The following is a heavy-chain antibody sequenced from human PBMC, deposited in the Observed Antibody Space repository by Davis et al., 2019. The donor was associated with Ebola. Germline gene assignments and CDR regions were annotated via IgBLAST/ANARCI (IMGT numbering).Heavy chain of an antibody. V-gene: IGHV1-69*13. Sequence: AASVKVSCKASGRTFSSYAISWVRQAPGQGLEWMGGIIPIFGTANYAQKFQGRVTITADESTSTAYMELSSLRSEDTAVYYCASPGYCSSTSCFYFDYWGQGTLVTVSS. CDR3: ASPGYCSSTSCFYFDY. D-gene: IGHD2-2*01. CDR1: GRTFSSYA. CDR2: IIPIFGTA. J-gene: IGHJ4*02.